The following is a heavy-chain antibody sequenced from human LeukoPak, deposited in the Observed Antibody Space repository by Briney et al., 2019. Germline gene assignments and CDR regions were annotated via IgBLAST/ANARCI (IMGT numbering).Heavy chain of an antibody. J-gene: IGHJ4*02. Sequence: PGGSLRLSCAASGFIVNTNYMTWVRQAPGRGLEWVSFIYADGNTYYADSVKGRFTISRDISKNAVYLQMNSLRAEDTAVYYCARDSYGDANFDSWGQGTLVTVS. D-gene: IGHD4-17*01. CDR1: GFIVNTNY. CDR2: IYADGNT. V-gene: IGHV3-53*01. CDR3: ARDSYGDANFDS.